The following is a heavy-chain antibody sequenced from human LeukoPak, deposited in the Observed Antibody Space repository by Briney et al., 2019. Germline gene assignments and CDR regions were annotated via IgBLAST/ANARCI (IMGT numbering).Heavy chain of an antibody. CDR3: ALSRPSSGYYYFDY. D-gene: IGHD3-22*01. V-gene: IGHV3-33*01. CDR2: IWYDGSNK. Sequence: PGGSLRLSCAASGFTFSSYGMHWVRQAPGKGLEWVAVIWYDGSNKYYADSVEGRFTISRDNSKNTLYLQMNSLRAEDTAVYYCALSRPSSGYYYFDYWGQGTLVTVSS. CDR1: GFTFSSYG. J-gene: IGHJ4*02.